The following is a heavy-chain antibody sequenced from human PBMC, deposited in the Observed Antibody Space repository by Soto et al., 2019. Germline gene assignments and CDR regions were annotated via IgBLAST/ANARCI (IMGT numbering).Heavy chain of an antibody. V-gene: IGHV4-31*03. CDR1: GGSISSGGYY. CDR3: ARGGIAAAAPPDY. D-gene: IGHD6-13*01. J-gene: IGHJ4*02. CDR2: IYYSGST. Sequence: PSETLSLTCPVSGGSISSGGYYWSWIRQHPGKGLEWIGYIYYSGSTYYNPSLKSRVTISVDTSKNQFSLKLSSVTAADTAVYYCARGGIAAAAPPDYWGQGTLVTVSS.